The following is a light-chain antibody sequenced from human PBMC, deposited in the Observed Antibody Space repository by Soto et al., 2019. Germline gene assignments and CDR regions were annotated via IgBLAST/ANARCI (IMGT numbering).Light chain of an antibody. V-gene: IGLV3-21*04. CDR1: NIGSKS. CDR2: YDS. CDR3: QVWDSSSDLVV. Sequence: SYELTQPPSVPVAPGKTARITSGGNNIGSKSVHWYQQKPGQAPVLVIYYDSDRPSGIPERFSGSNSGNTATLTISRVEAGDEADYYCQVWDSSSDLVVFGGGTKLTVL. J-gene: IGLJ2*01.